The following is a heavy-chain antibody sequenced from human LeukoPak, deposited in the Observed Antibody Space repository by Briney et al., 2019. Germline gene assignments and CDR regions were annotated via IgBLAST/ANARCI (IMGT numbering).Heavy chain of an antibody. Sequence: GRSLRLSCAASGFTFDDYAMHWVRQAPGKGLEWVSGISYNSDTIAYADSVEGRFTISRDNAKNSLYLQMNSLRAEDTALYYCAKDYCGGDCYSGWYFDLWGRGTLVTVSS. J-gene: IGHJ2*01. CDR3: AKDYCGGDCYSGWYFDL. CDR2: ISYNSDTI. V-gene: IGHV3-9*01. D-gene: IGHD2-21*02. CDR1: GFTFDDYA.